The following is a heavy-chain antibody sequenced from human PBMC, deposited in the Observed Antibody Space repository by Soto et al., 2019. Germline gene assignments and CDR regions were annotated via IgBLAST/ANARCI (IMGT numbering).Heavy chain of an antibody. CDR1: GFTFSSYA. Sequence: EVQLLESGGGLVQPGGSLRLSCAASGFTFSSYAMRWVRQAPVKGLEWVSAISGRGDSTYYADSVKGRFTISRDNSKNPLYLQMNSLRAEDTAVYYCARRGSGSDYDYWGQGTLVTVSS. CDR2: ISGRGDST. V-gene: IGHV3-23*01. CDR3: ARRGSGSDYDY. D-gene: IGHD1-26*01. J-gene: IGHJ4*02.